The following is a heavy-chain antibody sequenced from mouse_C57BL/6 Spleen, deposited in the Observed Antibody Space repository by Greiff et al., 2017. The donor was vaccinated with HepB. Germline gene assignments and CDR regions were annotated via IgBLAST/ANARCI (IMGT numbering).Heavy chain of an antibody. CDR2: INPSSGYT. J-gene: IGHJ2*01. D-gene: IGHD1-1*01. V-gene: IGHV1-7*01. Sequence: VQLQQSGAELAKPGASVKLSCKASGYTFTSYWMHWVKQRPGQGLEWIGYINPSSGYTKYNQKFKYKATLTADKSSSTAYMQLSSLTYEDSAVYYCARSSTVVARYFDYWGQGTTLTVSS. CDR1: GYTFTSYW. CDR3: ARSSTVVARYFDY.